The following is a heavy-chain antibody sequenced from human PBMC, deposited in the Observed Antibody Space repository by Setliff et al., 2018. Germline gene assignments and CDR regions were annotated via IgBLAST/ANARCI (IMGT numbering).Heavy chain of an antibody. J-gene: IGHJ4*02. CDR3: AKGRYYYDSRGGYFDY. D-gene: IGHD3-22*01. Sequence: QPGGSLRLSCAASGFTFTNYAMTWVRQAPGKGLQWVSAISGSGGSTYYADSVKGRFTISRDNSKNTLYLQMNSLRAEDTAVYYCAKGRYYYDSRGGYFDYWGQGTLVTVSS. CDR1: GFTFTNYA. CDR2: ISGSGGST. V-gene: IGHV3-23*01.